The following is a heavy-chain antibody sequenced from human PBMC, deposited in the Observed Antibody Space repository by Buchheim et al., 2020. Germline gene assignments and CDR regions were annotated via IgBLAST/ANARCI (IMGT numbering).Heavy chain of an antibody. CDR1: GFTFSSYS. J-gene: IGHJ5*02. CDR3: ARDLHSSSSRTSDWFYP. D-gene: IGHD6-6*01. V-gene: IGHV3-48*01. Sequence: EVQLVESGGGLVQPGGSLRLSCAASGFTFSSYSMNWVRQAPGKGLEWVSYISSSSSTIYYADSVKGRFTISRDNAKNSLYLQMNSLRAEDTAVYYCARDLHSSSSRTSDWFYPWGQGTL. CDR2: ISSSSSTI.